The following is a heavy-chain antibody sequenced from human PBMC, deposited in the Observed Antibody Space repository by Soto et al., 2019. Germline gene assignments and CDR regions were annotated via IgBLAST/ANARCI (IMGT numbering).Heavy chain of an antibody. CDR1: GGSISSGGYY. CDR3: ARDRRVYGLDY. CDR2: IYYSGST. D-gene: IGHD2-8*01. J-gene: IGHJ4*02. V-gene: IGHV4-31*03. Sequence: SETLSLTCTVSGGSISSGGYYWSWIRQHPGKGLEWIGYIYYSGSTYYNPSLKSRVTISVDTSKNQFSLKLRSVTAADTAVYYCARDRRVYGLDYWGQGTLVTVSS.